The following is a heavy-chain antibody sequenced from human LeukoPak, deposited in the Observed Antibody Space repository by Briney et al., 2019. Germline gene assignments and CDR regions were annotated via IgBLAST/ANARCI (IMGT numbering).Heavy chain of an antibody. V-gene: IGHV4-39*07. D-gene: IGHD5-18*01. Sequence: SETLSLTCTVSGGSLSSSSYYCGWLRQSPGRGLEWLGYIYNSGSTYYNLSLKSRVTISVDTSKNQFSLSLGSVTAADTAVYYCARWGSYGSTSNWFDPWGQGTLVTVSS. CDR1: GGSLSSSSYY. CDR3: ARWGSYGSTSNWFDP. CDR2: IYNSGST. J-gene: IGHJ5*02.